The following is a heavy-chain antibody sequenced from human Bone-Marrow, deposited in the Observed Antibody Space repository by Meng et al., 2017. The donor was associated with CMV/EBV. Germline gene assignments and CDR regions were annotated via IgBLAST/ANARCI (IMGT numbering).Heavy chain of an antibody. CDR3: ARDPIVVVPAAAVYGMDV. V-gene: IGHV1-2*02. D-gene: IGHD2-2*01. Sequence: VKVSCKASGYTFTGYYMHWVRQAPGQGLEWMGWINPNSGGTNYAQKFQGRVTMTRDTSISTAYMELSRLRSDDTAVYYCARDPIVVVPAAAVYGMDVWGQGTTVTVSS. J-gene: IGHJ6*02. CDR2: INPNSGGT. CDR1: GYTFTGYY.